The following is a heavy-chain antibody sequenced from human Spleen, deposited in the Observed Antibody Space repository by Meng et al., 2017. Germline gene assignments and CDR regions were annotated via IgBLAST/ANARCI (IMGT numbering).Heavy chain of an antibody. Sequence: GESLKISCAASGFTFSSYGMHWVRQAPGKGLEWVAVIWYDGSNKYYADSVKGRFTISRDNSKNTLYLQMNSLRAEDTAIYYCAKGDNNRWTFDYWGQGTLVTVSS. CDR3: AKGDNNRWTFDY. CDR1: GFTFSSYG. J-gene: IGHJ4*02. CDR2: IWYDGSNK. D-gene: IGHD1/OR15-1a*01. V-gene: IGHV3-33*06.